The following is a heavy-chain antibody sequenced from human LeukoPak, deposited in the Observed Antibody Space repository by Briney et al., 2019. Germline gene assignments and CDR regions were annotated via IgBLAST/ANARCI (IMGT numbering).Heavy chain of an antibody. J-gene: IGHJ4*02. CDR3: ARDHSFGRMTTNFDY. Sequence: ASVKVSCKASGYTFTGYYMHWVRQAPGRGLEWMGWINPNSGGTNYAQKFQGRVTMTRDTSISTAYMELSRLRSDDTAVYYCARDHSFGRMTTNFDYWGQGTLVTVSS. CDR2: INPNSGGT. CDR1: GYTFTGYY. V-gene: IGHV1-2*02. D-gene: IGHD3-10*01.